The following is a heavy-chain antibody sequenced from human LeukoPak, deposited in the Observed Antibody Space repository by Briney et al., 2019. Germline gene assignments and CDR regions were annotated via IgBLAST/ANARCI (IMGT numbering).Heavy chain of an antibody. CDR1: GGSFSGHY. V-gene: IGHV4-34*01. CDR3: ARIGPHESIVEENWFDP. CDR2: INHSGST. D-gene: IGHD6-6*01. J-gene: IGHJ5*02. Sequence: SETLSLTCAVYGGSFSGHYWSWVRQPPGKGLEWIGEINHSGSTSYSLSLKSRVTMSVDTSKNQFSLKLSSVTAADTAVYFCARIGPHESIVEENWFDPWGQGTLVTVSS.